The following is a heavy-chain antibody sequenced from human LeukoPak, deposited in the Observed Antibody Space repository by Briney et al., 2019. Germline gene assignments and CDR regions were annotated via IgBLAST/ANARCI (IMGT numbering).Heavy chain of an antibody. CDR3: ARDGSSYGYFDY. J-gene: IGHJ4*02. CDR2: IYYSGST. CDR1: GGSINSGGYY. Sequence: SETLSLTCTVSGGSINSGGYYWSWIRQHPGKGLEWIGCIYYSGSTYYNPSLKSRVTISVDTSKNQFSLKLSSVTAADTAVYYCARDGSSYGYFDYWGQGTLVTVSS. D-gene: IGHD5-18*01. V-gene: IGHV4-31*03.